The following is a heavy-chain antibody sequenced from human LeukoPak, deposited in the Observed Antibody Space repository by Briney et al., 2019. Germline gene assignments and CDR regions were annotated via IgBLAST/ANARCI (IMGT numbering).Heavy chain of an antibody. J-gene: IGHJ4*02. D-gene: IGHD1-26*01. CDR1: GFTFSSYS. CDR2: ISSSSSYI. V-gene: IGHV3-21*01. Sequence: GGSLRLXCAASGFTFSSYSMNWGRQAPGKGLEWVSSISSSSSYIYYADSVKGRFTISRDNAKNSLYLQMNSLRAEDTAVYYCATVMSGLVGAINYWGQGTLVTVSS. CDR3: ATVMSGLVGAINY.